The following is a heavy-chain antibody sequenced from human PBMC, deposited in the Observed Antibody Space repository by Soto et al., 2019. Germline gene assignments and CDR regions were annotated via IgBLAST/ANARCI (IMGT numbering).Heavy chain of an antibody. CDR2: ISTNTGNT. CDR3: TVLQLGGNHPADY. CDR1: AYTFNNYG. Sequence: ASVKVSCESSAYTFNNYGITWVQQAPGQGLEWMGLISTNTGNTNYAQKIQDRVTITTDTSTNTAYMELRSQRSEDTAMYYCTVLQLGGNHPADYWGQGTLVTVSS. V-gene: IGHV1-18*01. D-gene: IGHD3-16*01. J-gene: IGHJ4*02.